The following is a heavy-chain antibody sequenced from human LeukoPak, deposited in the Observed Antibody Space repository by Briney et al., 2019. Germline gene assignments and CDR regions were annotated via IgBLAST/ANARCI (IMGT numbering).Heavy chain of an antibody. V-gene: IGHV4-38-2*02. J-gene: IGHJ4*02. Sequence: PSETLSLTCTVSGFSISSGYYWGWIRQPPGKGLEWIGEINHSGSTNYNPSLKSRVTISVDTSKNQFSLKLSSVTAADTAVYYCARPRRSGPAAIFDYWGQGTLVTVSS. CDR3: ARPRRSGPAAIFDY. D-gene: IGHD2-2*01. CDR1: GFSISSGYY. CDR2: INHSGST.